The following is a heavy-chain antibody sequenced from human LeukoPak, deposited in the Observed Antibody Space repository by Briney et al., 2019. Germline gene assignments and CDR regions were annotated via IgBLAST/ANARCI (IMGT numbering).Heavy chain of an antibody. CDR3: ARTPYYDFWSGYSYYFDY. CDR2: IYYSGST. J-gene: IGHJ4*02. Sequence: SETLSLTCTVSGGSISSYYWSWIRQPPGKGLEWIGYIYYSGSTNYNPSLKSRVTISVDTSKNQFSLKLSSVTAADTAVYYCARTPYYDFWSGYSYYFDYWGQGTLVTVSS. D-gene: IGHD3-3*01. CDR1: GGSISSYY. V-gene: IGHV4-59*01.